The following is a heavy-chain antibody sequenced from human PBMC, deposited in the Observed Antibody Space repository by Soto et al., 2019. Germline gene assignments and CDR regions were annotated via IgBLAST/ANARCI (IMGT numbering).Heavy chain of an antibody. V-gene: IGHV3-21*01. CDR3: ARDPTVTTPSGDY. J-gene: IGHJ4*02. CDR1: GFTFSSYS. D-gene: IGHD4-17*01. CDR2: ISSSSSYI. Sequence: EVQLVESGGGLVKPGGSLRLSCAASGFTFSSYSMNWVRQVPGKGLEWVSSISSSSSYIYYADSVKGRFTISRDNAKNSLYLQMNSLRAEDTAVYYCARDPTVTTPSGDYWGQGTLVTVSS.